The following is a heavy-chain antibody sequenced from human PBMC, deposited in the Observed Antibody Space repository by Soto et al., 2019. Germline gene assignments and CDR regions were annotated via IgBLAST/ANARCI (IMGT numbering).Heavy chain of an antibody. J-gene: IGHJ5*02. Sequence: QVQLVQSGAEVKKPGASVKVSCKASGYTFTSYDINWVRQATGQGLEWMGWMDPNSGDTGYAQNFQGRVTMTRNTSISTAYMELSSLRSEDTAVYYCARVGIAAAWYQWFGPWGQGTLVTVSS. D-gene: IGHD6-13*01. CDR1: GYTFTSYD. V-gene: IGHV1-8*01. CDR3: ARVGIAAAWYQWFGP. CDR2: MDPNSGDT.